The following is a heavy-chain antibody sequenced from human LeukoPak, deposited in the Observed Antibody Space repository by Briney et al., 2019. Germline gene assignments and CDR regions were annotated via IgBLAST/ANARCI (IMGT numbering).Heavy chain of an antibody. CDR2: IGPKSGDT. CDR1: GYTFTDYF. Sequence: GASVKVSCTASGYTFTDYFIHWVCQVPGQGLEWMGWIGPKSGDTSYSQKFQGRVTVTRDTSISTAYMDLSRLRFDDTAVYYCGRNRLGKALDIWGQGTMVTVSS. J-gene: IGHJ3*02. D-gene: IGHD7-27*01. V-gene: IGHV1-2*02. CDR3: GRNRLGKALDI.